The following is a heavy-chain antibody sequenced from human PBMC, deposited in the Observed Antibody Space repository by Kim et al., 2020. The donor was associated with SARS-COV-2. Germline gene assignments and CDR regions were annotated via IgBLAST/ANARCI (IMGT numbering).Heavy chain of an antibody. D-gene: IGHD3-9*01. Sequence: GGSLRLSCVASGFIFSSYGMHWVRQAPGKGLEWVAVISYDGSNKYYGDSVKGRFTISRDNSKNTLYLQMNSLRAEDTAVYYCAKDPWDDILTGYYTYFDYWGKGTLITVSS. CDR1: GFIFSSYG. J-gene: IGHJ4*02. CDR2: ISYDGSNK. V-gene: IGHV3-30*18. CDR3: AKDPWDDILTGYYTYFDY.